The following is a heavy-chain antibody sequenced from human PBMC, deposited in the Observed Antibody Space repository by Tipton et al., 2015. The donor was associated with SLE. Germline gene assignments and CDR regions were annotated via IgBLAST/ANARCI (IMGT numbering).Heavy chain of an antibody. V-gene: IGHV4-39*07. CDR2: IYYSGRT. Sequence: TLSLTCTVSGGSISSSSYYWGWIRQPPGKGLEWIGSIYYSGRTYYNPSLKSRVTISVDTSKNQFSLKLSSVTAADTAVYYCARDPSRYSGSQSPFDYWGQGTLVTVSS. CDR1: GGSISSSSYY. D-gene: IGHD1-26*01. CDR3: ARDPSRYSGSQSPFDY. J-gene: IGHJ4*02.